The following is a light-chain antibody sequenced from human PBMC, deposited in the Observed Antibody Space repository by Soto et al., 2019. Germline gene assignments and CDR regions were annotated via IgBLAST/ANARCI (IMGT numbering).Light chain of an antibody. CDR3: QQYYSTPPT. Sequence: DIVMTQSPDSLAVSLGERATINCKSSQSVLYSSNNKNYLAWYQQKPVQPPKLLIYWASTRDSGVPDRFSGSGSGTDFTITISSLQAEDVAVYYCQQYYSTPPTFGQGTKVEIK. CDR1: QSVLYSSNNKNY. J-gene: IGKJ1*01. V-gene: IGKV4-1*01. CDR2: WAS.